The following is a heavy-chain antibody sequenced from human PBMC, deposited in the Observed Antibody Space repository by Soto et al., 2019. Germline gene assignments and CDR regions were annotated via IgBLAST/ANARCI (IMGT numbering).Heavy chain of an antibody. J-gene: IGHJ4*02. CDR1: GFTFSSYG. Sequence: QVQLVESGGGVVQPGRSLRLSCAASGFTFSSYGMHWVRQAPGKGLEWVAVISYDENNKYYADSVKGRFTISRDNSKNALYLQMNNLRAEDTAVYYCAKGGQQRVRGPSVYWGQGTLVTVSP. CDR2: ISYDENNK. V-gene: IGHV3-30*18. CDR3: AKGGQQRVRGPSVY. D-gene: IGHD6-13*01.